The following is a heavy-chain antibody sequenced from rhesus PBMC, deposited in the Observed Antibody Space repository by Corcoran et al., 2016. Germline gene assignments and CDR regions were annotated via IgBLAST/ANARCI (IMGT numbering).Heavy chain of an antibody. CDR2: INGNSGNT. CDR3: ARCGNWKSDY. D-gene: IGHD1-26*01. CDR1: GGAFSSYW. J-gene: IGHJ4*01. Sequence: QVQLQESGPGLLKPLETLSLTCAVSGGAFSSYWWTWIRQPPGKGLEWIGEINGNSGNTNYNPSLKSRVTISKDASKNQFSLKLSSVTAADTAVYFCARCGNWKSDYWGHGILVTVSS. V-gene: IGHV4-80*01.